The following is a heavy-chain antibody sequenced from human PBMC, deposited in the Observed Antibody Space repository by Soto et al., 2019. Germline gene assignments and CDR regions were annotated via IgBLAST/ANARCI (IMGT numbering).Heavy chain of an antibody. J-gene: IGHJ4*02. CDR1: GFTFSSYA. Sequence: PGGSLRLSCSVFGFTFSSYAIHWVRQAPGKGLQYVSSISSNGGSTYYADSVKGRFTISRDNSKNTLYLQMSSLRVDDTAVYYCVKDRYVDFWGQGTLVTVSS. V-gene: IGHV3-64D*06. CDR3: VKDRYVDF. CDR2: ISSNGGST.